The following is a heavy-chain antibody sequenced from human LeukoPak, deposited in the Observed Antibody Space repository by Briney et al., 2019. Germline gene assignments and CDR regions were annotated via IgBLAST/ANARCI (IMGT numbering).Heavy chain of an antibody. CDR2: ISASGGST. D-gene: IGHD2-2*01. CDR1: GFTFSNYA. J-gene: IGHJ4*02. Sequence: GGSLRLSCAASGFTFSNYAMTWARQAPGKGLEWVSAISASGGSTYYADSVKGRFTISRDNSKDTLYLQMNSLRAEDTALYYCAKGPTRQGYCSTTSCRDYYFDYWGQGTLVTVSS. V-gene: IGHV3-23*01. CDR3: AKGPTRQGYCSTTSCRDYYFDY.